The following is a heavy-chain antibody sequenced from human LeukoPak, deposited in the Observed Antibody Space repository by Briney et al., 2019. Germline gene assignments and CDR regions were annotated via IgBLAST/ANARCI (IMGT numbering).Heavy chain of an antibody. Sequence: GGSLRLSCAASGFTFSNYVMSWVRQAPGKGLEWVSGIRGSGGSTYYADSVKGRFTISRDNSKNTLYLQMNSLRAEDTAVHYCAKGSVTLYGDCIDYWGQGTLVTVSS. J-gene: IGHJ4*02. CDR2: IRGSGGST. CDR3: AKGSVTLYGDCIDY. D-gene: IGHD4-17*01. V-gene: IGHV3-23*01. CDR1: GFTFSNYV.